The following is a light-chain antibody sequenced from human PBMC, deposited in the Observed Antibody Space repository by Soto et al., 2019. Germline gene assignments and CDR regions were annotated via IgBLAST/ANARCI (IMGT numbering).Light chain of an antibody. V-gene: IGLV2-23*01. CDR2: EGS. J-gene: IGLJ3*02. CDR3: CSYAGSFWV. Sequence: QSALTQPASVSGSPGQSITISCTGTSSDVGSYNLVSWYQQHPGKAPKLMIYEGSKRPSGVSNRFSGSKSGNTASLTISGLQAEDEVDYYCCSYAGSFWVFGGGTKLTVL. CDR1: SSDVGSYNL.